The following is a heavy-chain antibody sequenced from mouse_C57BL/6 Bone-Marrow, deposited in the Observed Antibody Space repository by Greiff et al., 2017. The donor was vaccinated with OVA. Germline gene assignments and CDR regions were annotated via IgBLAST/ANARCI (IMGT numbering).Heavy chain of an antibody. Sequence: VKLQQPGAELVKPGASVKMSCKASGYTFTSYWITWVKQRPGQGLEWIGDIYPGSGSTNYNEQFKSKATLTVDTSSSTAYMQLSSLTSEDSAVYYCARLDYEEPFFDYWGQGTTLTVSS. J-gene: IGHJ2*01. CDR1: GYTFTSYW. CDR3: ARLDYEEPFFDY. V-gene: IGHV1-55*01. CDR2: IYPGSGST. D-gene: IGHD1-1*01.